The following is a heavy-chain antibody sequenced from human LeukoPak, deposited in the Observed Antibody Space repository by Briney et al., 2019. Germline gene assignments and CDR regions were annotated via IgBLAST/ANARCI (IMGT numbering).Heavy chain of an antibody. CDR3: AHVGAGGIGVGILGAFDY. V-gene: IGHV1-69*13. Sequence: SVKVSCKVTGDTLNTFAIAWVRQAPGQGLEWMGGIIPLFGTPNYAPKFQGRVTISADATALTSFLELTSLKSEETAIYYCAHVGAGGIGVGILGAFDYWGQGTLVSVSS. D-gene: IGHD6-19*01. J-gene: IGHJ4*02. CDR1: GDTLNTFA. CDR2: IIPLFGTP.